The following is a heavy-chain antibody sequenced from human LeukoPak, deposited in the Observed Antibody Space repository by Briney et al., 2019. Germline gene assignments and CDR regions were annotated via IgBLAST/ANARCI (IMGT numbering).Heavy chain of an antibody. V-gene: IGHV3-9*03. D-gene: IGHD6-13*01. J-gene: IGHJ5*01. Sequence: GRSLRLSCAASGFTFDDYAMYWVRQAPGKGLEWVSGISWNSGSIGYADSVKGRFTISRDNAKNSLYLQMNSLRAEDMALYYCAKASSSWYTFDCWGQGTLVTVSS. CDR3: AKASSSWYTFDC. CDR1: GFTFDDYA. CDR2: ISWNSGSI.